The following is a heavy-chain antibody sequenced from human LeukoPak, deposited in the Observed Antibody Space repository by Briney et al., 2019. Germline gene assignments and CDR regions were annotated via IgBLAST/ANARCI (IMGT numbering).Heavy chain of an antibody. D-gene: IGHD6-13*01. CDR2: IYYSGST. V-gene: IGHV4-59*01. J-gene: IGHJ4*02. CDR3: ARSRSSSWFLFDY. CDR1: GASISSYY. Sequence: SETLSLTCTVSGASISSYYWSWIRQPPGKGLEWIGYIYYSGSTNYNPSLKSRVTISVDTSKNQFSLKLNSVSAADTAVYYCARSRSSSWFLFDYWGQGTLVTVSS.